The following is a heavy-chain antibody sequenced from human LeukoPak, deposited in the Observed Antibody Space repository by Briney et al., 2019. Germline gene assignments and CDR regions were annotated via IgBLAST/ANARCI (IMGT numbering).Heavy chain of an antibody. D-gene: IGHD1-26*01. V-gene: IGHV4-34*01. CDR1: GGSFSGYY. CDR2: INHSGST. CDR3: ARAHSGSYPRVSYYYYGMDV. J-gene: IGHJ6*02. Sequence: SETLSLTCAVYGGSFSGYYWSWIRQPPGKGLEWIGEINHSGSTNYNPSLKSRVTISVDTSKNQFSLKLSSVTAADTAVYYCARAHSGSYPRVSYYYYGMDVWGQGTTVTVSS.